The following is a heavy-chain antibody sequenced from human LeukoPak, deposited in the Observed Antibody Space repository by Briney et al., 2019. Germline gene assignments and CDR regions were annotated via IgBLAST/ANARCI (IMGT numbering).Heavy chain of an antibody. CDR1: GGSISSYY. V-gene: IGHV4-38-2*02. CDR3: ARGEAGYSYGYGDY. Sequence: PSETLSLTCTVSGGSISSYYWGWIRQPPGKGLEWIGSIYHSGSTYYNPSLKSRVTISVDTSKNQFSLKLSSVTAADTAVYYCARGEAGYSYGYGDYWGQGTLVTVSS. D-gene: IGHD5-18*01. CDR2: IYHSGST. J-gene: IGHJ4*02.